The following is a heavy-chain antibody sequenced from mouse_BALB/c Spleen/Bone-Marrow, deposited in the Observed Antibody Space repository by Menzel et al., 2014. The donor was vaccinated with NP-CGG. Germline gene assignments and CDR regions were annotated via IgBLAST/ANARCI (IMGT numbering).Heavy chain of an antibody. V-gene: IGHV4-1*02. Sequence: EVKLVESGGGLVQPGGSLKVSCAASGFDFSRFWMSWVRQAPGKGLEWIGEINPDSSTINYTPSLKDKFIISRDSAKNTLYLQMSKVRSEDTALYYCARRYGSSYRYWYFDVWGAGTTVTVSS. CDR2: INPDSSTI. CDR3: ARRYGSSYRYWYFDV. CDR1: GFDFSRFW. J-gene: IGHJ1*01. D-gene: IGHD1-1*01.